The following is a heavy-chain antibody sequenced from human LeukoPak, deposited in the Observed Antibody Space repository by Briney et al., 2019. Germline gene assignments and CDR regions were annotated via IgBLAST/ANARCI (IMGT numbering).Heavy chain of an antibody. V-gene: IGHV4-38-2*01. Sequence: SETLSLTCAVSGYAIRSSFYWGWLRQPTEKELEWIGSIYHAGSTYYTPSLKSRVTISVDTSKNHFSLSLNSVTVADTAVYYCARYRYGGPADYWGPGTQITVSS. CDR2: IYHAGST. CDR3: ARYRYGGPADY. J-gene: IGHJ4*02. D-gene: IGHD3-16*02. CDR1: GYAIRSSFY.